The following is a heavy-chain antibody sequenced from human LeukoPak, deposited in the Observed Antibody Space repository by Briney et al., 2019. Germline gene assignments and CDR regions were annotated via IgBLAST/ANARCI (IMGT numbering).Heavy chain of an antibody. CDR3: ARQWAGGYNAFDH. J-gene: IGHJ4*02. V-gene: IGHV3-53*01. D-gene: IGHD5-24*01. Sequence: GGSLRLSYAASGFTVSSNYMSWGRQAPGKGLEWVSIIYSGGNTYYADSVKGRFTISRDTSKNMLYLQMNSLRAEDTAVYYCARQWAGGYNAFDHWGQGTLVTVSS. CDR1: GFTVSSNY. CDR2: IYSGGNT.